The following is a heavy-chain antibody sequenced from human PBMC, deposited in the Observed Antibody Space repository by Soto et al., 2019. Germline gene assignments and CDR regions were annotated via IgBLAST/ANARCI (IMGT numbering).Heavy chain of an antibody. CDR1: GGSISSYY. V-gene: IGHV4-59*01. J-gene: IGHJ3*02. D-gene: IGHD5-12*01. Sequence: PSETLSLTCTVSGGSISSYYWSWIRQPSGKGLEWIGYIYYSGSTNYNPSLKSRVTISVDTSKNQFSLKLSSVTAADTAVYYCARRYSGYDDAFDIWGQGTMVTVSS. CDR3: ARRYSGYDDAFDI. CDR2: IYYSGST.